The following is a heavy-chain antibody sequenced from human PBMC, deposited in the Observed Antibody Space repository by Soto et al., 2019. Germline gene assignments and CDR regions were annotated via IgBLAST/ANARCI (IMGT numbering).Heavy chain of an antibody. Sequence: QVQLQESGPGLVKPSETLSLTCTVSGGSISSYYWSWIRQPPGKGLEWIGYIYYSGSTNYNPSLKRRVAISVDTSKIQFSLKLSSVTAADTAVYYCARVYGDYLDYWGQGTLVTVSS. J-gene: IGHJ4*02. CDR3: ARVYGDYLDY. D-gene: IGHD4-17*01. CDR1: GGSISSYY. CDR2: IYYSGST. V-gene: IGHV4-59*01.